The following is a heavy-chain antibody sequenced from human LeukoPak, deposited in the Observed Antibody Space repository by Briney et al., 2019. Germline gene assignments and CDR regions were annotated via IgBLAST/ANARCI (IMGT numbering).Heavy chain of an antibody. CDR2: IVPIFGTA. D-gene: IGHD3-22*01. J-gene: IGHJ2*01. CDR3: ARDYYDSSGYYYYWYFDL. CDR1: GGTFSSYA. V-gene: IGHV1-69*05. Sequence: SVKVSCKASGGTFSSYAISWVRQAPGQGLEWMGRIVPIFGTANYAQKFQGRVTITTDESTSTAYMELSSLRSEDTAVYYCARDYYDSSGYYYYWYFDLWGRGTLVTVSS.